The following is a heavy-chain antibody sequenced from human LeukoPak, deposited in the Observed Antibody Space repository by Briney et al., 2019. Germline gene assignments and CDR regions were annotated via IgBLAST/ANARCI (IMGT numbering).Heavy chain of an antibody. D-gene: IGHD6-19*01. CDR2: IYHSGST. CDR1: GGSISSGGYY. CDR3: ARCDTVAGYYFDY. J-gene: IGHJ4*02. V-gene: IGHV4-30-2*01. Sequence: PSETLSLTCTVSGGSISSGGYYWSWIRQPPGKGLEWIGYIYHSGSTYYNPSLKSRVIISVDRSKNQFSLKLSSVTAADTAVYYCARCDTVAGYYFDYWGQGTLVTVSS.